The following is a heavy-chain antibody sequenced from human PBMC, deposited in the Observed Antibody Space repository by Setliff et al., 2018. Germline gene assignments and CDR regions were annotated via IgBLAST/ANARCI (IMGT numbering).Heavy chain of an antibody. D-gene: IGHD2-2*01. CDR1: GGSLSNYY. CDR2: INHSGIT. CDR3: RLAHCSTTSCEEALDY. V-gene: IGHV4-34*01. J-gene: IGHJ4*02. Sequence: SETLSLTCTVYGGSLSNYYWSWVRQPPGQGPEWIVEINHSGITNYNPSLKGRVTMSVDTSKNQFSLNLNSVTAADTAVYYFRLAHCSTTSCEEALDYWSQGTLVTVSS.